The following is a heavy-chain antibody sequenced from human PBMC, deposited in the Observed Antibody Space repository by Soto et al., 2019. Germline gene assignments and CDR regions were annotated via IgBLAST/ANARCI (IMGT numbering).Heavy chain of an antibody. CDR3: ERHTDRYPPYYYDSSGLPRVGAFDI. D-gene: IGHD3-22*01. J-gene: IGHJ3*02. V-gene: IGHV5-51*01. CDR1: GYSFTSYW. CDR2: IYPGGSDT. Sequence: GESLKISCKGSGYSFTSYWIGWVRQMPGKGLEWMGIIYPGGSDTRYSPSFQGQVTISADKSISTAYLQWSSLKASDTAMYYCERHTDRYPPYYYDSSGLPRVGAFDIWGQGTMVTVSS.